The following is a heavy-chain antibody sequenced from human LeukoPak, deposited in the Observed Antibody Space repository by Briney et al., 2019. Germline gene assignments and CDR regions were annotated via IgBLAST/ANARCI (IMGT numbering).Heavy chain of an antibody. CDR3: ARAAAGRVKIDY. Sequence: SETLSLTCTVSGGSISSYYWSWIRQPPGKGLEWIGYIYYSGSTNYNPSFKSRVTTSVDTSKNQFSLKLSSVTAADTAVYYCARAAAGRVKIDYWGQGTLVTVSS. J-gene: IGHJ4*02. CDR2: IYYSGST. CDR1: GGSISSYY. V-gene: IGHV4-59*01. D-gene: IGHD6-13*01.